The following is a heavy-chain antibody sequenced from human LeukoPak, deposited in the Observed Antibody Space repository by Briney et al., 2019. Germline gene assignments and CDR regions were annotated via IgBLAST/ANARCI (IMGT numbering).Heavy chain of an antibody. CDR2: ISGSGGST. CDR3: AKSRRYSSSFYYFDY. V-gene: IGHV3-23*01. CDR1: GFTFSSYA. Sequence: GGSLRLSCAASGFTFSSYAMSWVRQAPGEGLEWVSAISGSGGSTYYADSVKGRFTISRDNSKNTLYLQMNSLRAEDTAVYYCAKSRRYSSSFYYFDYWGQGTLVTVSS. D-gene: IGHD6-13*01. J-gene: IGHJ4*02.